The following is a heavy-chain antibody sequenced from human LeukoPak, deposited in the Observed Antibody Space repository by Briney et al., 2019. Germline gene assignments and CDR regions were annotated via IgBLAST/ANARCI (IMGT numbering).Heavy chain of an antibody. CDR2: IKTDGSRT. D-gene: IGHD3-22*01. CDR1: GFTFIRFW. Sequence: GGSLRLSCVASGFTFIRFWMHWVRQAPGQGPVWVSSIKTDGSRTTYADSVKGRFTISRDNAKNSVFLQMNSLRAGDTAVYYCARDGYSIGYFYDLWGQGTLVTVSS. V-gene: IGHV3-74*01. J-gene: IGHJ4*02. CDR3: ARDGYSIGYFYDL.